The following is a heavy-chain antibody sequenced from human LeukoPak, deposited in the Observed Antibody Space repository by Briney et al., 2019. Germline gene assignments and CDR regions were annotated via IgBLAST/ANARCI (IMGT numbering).Heavy chain of an antibody. V-gene: IGHV3-23*01. CDR2: ISASGGSR. CDR3: AQDRGATVTTFVY. CDR1: GFTFSSYV. D-gene: IGHD4-17*01. Sequence: GGSLRLSCAASGFTFSSYVMSWVRQAQGQGLELDSGISASGGSRYYADSVKGRFTISRDNSKNTLYLQMNSLRAEDTAVYYCAQDRGATVTTFVYWGQGTLVTVSS. J-gene: IGHJ4*02.